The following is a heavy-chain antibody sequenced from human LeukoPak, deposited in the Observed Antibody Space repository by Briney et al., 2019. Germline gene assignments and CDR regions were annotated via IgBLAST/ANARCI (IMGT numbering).Heavy chain of an antibody. CDR3: AREGRMADAFDI. CDR2: ISSSSSYI. J-gene: IGHJ3*02. CDR1: GFTFSSYS. Sequence: PGGSLRLSCAASGFTFSSYSMNWVRQAPGKGLEWVSSISSSSSYIYYADSVKGRFTISRDSAKNSLYLQMNSLRAEDTAVYYCAREGRMADAFDIWGQGTMVTVSS. V-gene: IGHV3-21*01. D-gene: IGHD2-8*01.